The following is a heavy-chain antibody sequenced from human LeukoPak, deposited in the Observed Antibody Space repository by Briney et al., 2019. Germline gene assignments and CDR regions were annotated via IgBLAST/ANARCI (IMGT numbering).Heavy chain of an antibody. CDR3: AKSSGYSYGSIDY. CDR1: GFTFSSYA. D-gene: IGHD5-18*01. J-gene: IGHJ4*02. Sequence: GGSLRLSCAASGFTFSSYAMSWVRQAPGKGLEWVSAISGSGGSTYYADSVKVRFAISRDNSKHTLYLQMNSLRAEDTAVYYCAKSSGYSYGSIDYWGQGTLVTVSS. CDR2: ISGSGGST. V-gene: IGHV3-23*01.